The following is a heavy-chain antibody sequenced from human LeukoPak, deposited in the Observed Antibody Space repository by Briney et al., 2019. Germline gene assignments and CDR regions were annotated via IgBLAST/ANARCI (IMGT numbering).Heavy chain of an antibody. CDR3: ARGQRGIPPLWYYYMDV. V-gene: IGHV4-4*07. CDR2: IYTSGST. J-gene: IGHJ6*03. CDR1: GGSISSYY. D-gene: IGHD5-18*01. Sequence: SETLSLTCTVSGGSISSYYWSWIRQPAGKGLEWIGRIYTSGSTNYNPSLKSRVTISVDTSKNQFSLKLSSVTAADTAVYYCARGQRGIPPLWYYYMDVWGKGTTVTVSS.